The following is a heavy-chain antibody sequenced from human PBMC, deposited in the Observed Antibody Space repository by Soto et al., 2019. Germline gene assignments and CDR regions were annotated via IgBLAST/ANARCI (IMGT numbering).Heavy chain of an antibody. CDR1: GYTFNNYF. D-gene: IGHD1-7*01. V-gene: IGHV1-46*02. J-gene: IGHJ5*02. Sequence: QVQLVQSGAEVRKPGASVKVSCKASGYTFNNYFMHWVRQATAQGLEWLGVITPSSGSTTYAQRFQGRLTMTRDTSTSTVYMELRSLRSEDTAVYFCARDLVPIWNYVGLAPGAQHWFDPWGQGTLVTVSS. CDR3: ARDLVPIWNYVGLAPGAQHWFDP. CDR2: ITPSSGST.